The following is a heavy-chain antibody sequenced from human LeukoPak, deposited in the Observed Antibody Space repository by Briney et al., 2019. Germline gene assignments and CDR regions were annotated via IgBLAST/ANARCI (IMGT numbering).Heavy chain of an antibody. Sequence: GASVKVSCKASGYTFTSYGISWVRQALGQGLEWMGWISAYNGNTNYAQKLQGRVTMTTDTSTSTAYMELRSLRSDDTAVYYCARGPSGNQLLPRNWFDPWGQGTLDTVSS. J-gene: IGHJ5*02. V-gene: IGHV1-18*01. CDR2: ISAYNGNT. CDR3: ARGPSGNQLLPRNWFDP. D-gene: IGHD2-2*01. CDR1: GYTFTSYG.